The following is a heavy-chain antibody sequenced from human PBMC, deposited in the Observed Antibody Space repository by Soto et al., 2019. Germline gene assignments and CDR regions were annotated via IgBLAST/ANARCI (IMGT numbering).Heavy chain of an antibody. Sequence: EGSLRLSCAASGFTFTRYSMNWVRQAPGKGLEWVSSISSTTNYIYYGDSMKGRFTISRDNAKNSLYLEMNSLRAEDTAVYYCARESEDLTSNFDYWGQGTLVTVS. V-gene: IGHV3-21*06. J-gene: IGHJ4*02. CDR1: GFTFTRYS. CDR2: ISSTTNYI. CDR3: ARESEDLTSNFDY.